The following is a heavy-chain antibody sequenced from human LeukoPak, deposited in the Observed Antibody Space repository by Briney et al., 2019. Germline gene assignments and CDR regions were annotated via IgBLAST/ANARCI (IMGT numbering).Heavy chain of an antibody. D-gene: IGHD3-10*01. CDR1: GFTFSGYF. CDR2: ISSSGSDI. J-gene: IGHJ6*02. Sequence: GGSLRLSCAASGFTFSGYFMNWVRQAPGKGLEWVSYISSSGSDIYYADSVKGRFTISRDNAKNSLYLQMNSLRAEDTAVYYCARRGELLWFGEFYYGMDVWGQGTTVTVSS. CDR3: ARRGELLWFGEFYYGMDV. V-gene: IGHV3-21*05.